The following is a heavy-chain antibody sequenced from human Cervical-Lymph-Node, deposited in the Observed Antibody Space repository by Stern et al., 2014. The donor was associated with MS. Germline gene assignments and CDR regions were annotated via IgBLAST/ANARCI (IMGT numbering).Heavy chain of an antibody. V-gene: IGHV3-21*01. CDR1: GFIFSTYN. Sequence: VQLVESGGGLVKPGGSLRLSCAASGFIFSTYNMNWVRQAPGKGLEWVSSVSSSSGYIYYAGSVKGRFTISRDNAKNSLYLQMNSLRAEDTAVYYCARGGYCTSSSCYSDDWGQGTLVTVSS. CDR3: ARGGYCTSSSCYSDD. CDR2: VSSSSGYI. D-gene: IGHD2-2*01. J-gene: IGHJ4*02.